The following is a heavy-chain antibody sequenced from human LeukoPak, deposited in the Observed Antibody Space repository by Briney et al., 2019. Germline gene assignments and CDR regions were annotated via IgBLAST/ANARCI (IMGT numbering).Heavy chain of an antibody. CDR1: GFTFSSYG. CDR2: ISYDGGNK. Sequence: GGSLRLSCAASGFTFSSYGMHWVRQAPGKGLEWVAVISYDGGNKYYADSVKGRFTISRDNSKNTLYLQMNSLRAEDTAVYYCANSITGTTWGEFDPWGQGTLVTVSS. D-gene: IGHD1-20*01. CDR3: ANSITGTTWGEFDP. J-gene: IGHJ5*02. V-gene: IGHV3-30*18.